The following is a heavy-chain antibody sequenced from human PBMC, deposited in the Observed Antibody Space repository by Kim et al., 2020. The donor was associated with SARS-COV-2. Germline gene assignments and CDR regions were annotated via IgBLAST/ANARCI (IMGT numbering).Heavy chain of an antibody. D-gene: IGHD2-15*01. CDR3: ARSGDCSGGSCYSAIDY. V-gene: IGHV1-69*02. J-gene: IGHJ4*02. Sequence: FQGRVTITADKSTSTAYMELSSLRSEDTAVYYCARSGDCSGGSCYSAIDYWGQGTLVTVSS.